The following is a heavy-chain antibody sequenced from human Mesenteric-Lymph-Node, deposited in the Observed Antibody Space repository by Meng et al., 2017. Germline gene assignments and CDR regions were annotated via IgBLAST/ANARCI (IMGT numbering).Heavy chain of an antibody. Sequence: GGSLRLSCAASGFIFNDYWMSWVRQAPGKGLEWVASIEEDGNQKYYVGSVKGRFTISRDNAKNSVFLQMNSLRGEDTALYYCTRVAYRSGWYGHNYYGMDVWGQGTTVTVSS. J-gene: IGHJ6*02. V-gene: IGHV3-7*01. CDR3: TRVAYRSGWYGHNYYGMDV. CDR2: IEEDGNQK. CDR1: GFIFNDYW. D-gene: IGHD6-19*01.